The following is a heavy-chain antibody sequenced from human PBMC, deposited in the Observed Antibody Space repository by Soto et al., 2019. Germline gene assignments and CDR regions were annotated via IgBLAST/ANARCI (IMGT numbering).Heavy chain of an antibody. V-gene: IGHV1-3*01. CDR2: INAGNGNT. Sequence: ASVKVSCKASGYTFTSYAMHWVRQAPGQRLEWMGWINAGNGNTKYSQKFQGRDTITRDTSASTAYMELSSLRSEDTAVYYCARVGLTTVTSFDYWGQGTLVTVSS. CDR1: GYTFTSYA. J-gene: IGHJ4*02. D-gene: IGHD4-17*01. CDR3: ARVGLTTVTSFDY.